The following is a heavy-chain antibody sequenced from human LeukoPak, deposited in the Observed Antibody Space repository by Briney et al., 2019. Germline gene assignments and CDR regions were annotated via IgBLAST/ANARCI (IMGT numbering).Heavy chain of an antibody. D-gene: IGHD1-26*01. CDR3: ARDRADGSYLPDY. J-gene: IGHJ4*02. V-gene: IGHV1-2*02. Sequence: ASVKVSCKASGYTFTGYYMHWVRQAPGQGLEWMGWINPNSGGTNYAQKLQGRVTMTTDTSTSTAYMELRSLRSDDTAVYYCARDRADGSYLPDYWGQGTLVTVSS. CDR2: INPNSGGT. CDR1: GYTFTGYY.